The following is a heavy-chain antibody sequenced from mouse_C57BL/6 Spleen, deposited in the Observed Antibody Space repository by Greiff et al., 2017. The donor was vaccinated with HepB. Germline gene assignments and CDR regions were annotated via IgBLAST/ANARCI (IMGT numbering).Heavy chain of an antibody. V-gene: IGHV1-20*01. Sequence: EVKLVESGPELVKPGDSVKISCKASGYSFTGYFMNWVMQSHGKSLEWIGRINPYNGDTFYNQKFKGQATLTVDKSSSTAHMELRSLTSEDSAGYYCAREGLFDYWGQGTTLTVSS. D-gene: IGHD3-3*01. J-gene: IGHJ2*01. CDR2: INPYNGDT. CDR1: GYSFTGYF. CDR3: AREGLFDY.